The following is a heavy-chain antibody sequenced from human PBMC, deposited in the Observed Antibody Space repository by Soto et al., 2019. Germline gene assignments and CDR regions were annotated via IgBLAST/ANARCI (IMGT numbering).Heavy chain of an antibody. D-gene: IGHD6-13*01. CDR2: INHSGRT. Sequence: QVQLQQWGAGLLKPSETLSLTCAVYGGSFSGYYWSWIRQPPGKGLEWIGEINHSGRTNYNPSLKSRVTISVDTSKNQFSLKLSSVTAADTAVYYCARGHSSSWYDYWGQGTLVTVSS. J-gene: IGHJ4*02. CDR1: GGSFSGYY. V-gene: IGHV4-34*01. CDR3: ARGHSSSWYDY.